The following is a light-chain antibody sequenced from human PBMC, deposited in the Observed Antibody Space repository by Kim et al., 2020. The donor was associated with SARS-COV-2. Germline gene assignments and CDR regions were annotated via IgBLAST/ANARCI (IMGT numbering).Light chain of an antibody. CDR1: SSDVCYYNY. CDR2: DVS. J-gene: IGLJ3*02. CDR3: SSYTSSSTWV. V-gene: IGLV2-14*04. Sequence: GQSITIPCTGTSSDVCYYNYVSWYQQHPGKAPKLMIYDVSNRPSGVSNRFSGSKSGNTASLALSGLQAEDEADYYCSSYTSSSTWVFGGGTKLTVL.